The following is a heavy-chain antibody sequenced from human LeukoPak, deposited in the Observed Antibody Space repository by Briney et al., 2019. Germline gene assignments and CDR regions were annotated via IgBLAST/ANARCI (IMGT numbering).Heavy chain of an antibody. J-gene: IGHJ4*02. CDR2: LNLEDGEP. D-gene: IGHD6-19*01. V-gene: IGHV1-24*01. Sequence: ASVKVSCKVSGSTLIELSTHWVRQAPGKGLEWMGGLNLEDGEPVYAQKFQGRVTVTEDRAAGTAYMALNSLTSEDTALYYCAKGVAVAGTPPGGDYWGQGTLVTVSS. CDR3: AKGVAVAGTPPGGDY. CDR1: GSTLIELS.